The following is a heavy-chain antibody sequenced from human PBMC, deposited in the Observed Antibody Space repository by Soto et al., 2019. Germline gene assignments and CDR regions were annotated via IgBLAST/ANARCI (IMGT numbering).Heavy chain of an antibody. CDR3: ARAMVVDATGYYYYYGMDV. V-gene: IGHV1-2*04. CDR1: GYTFTGYY. J-gene: IGHJ6*02. CDR2: INPNSGGT. Sequence: XSVKVSCKASGYTFTGYYMHWVRQSPGQGLEWMGWINPNSGGTNYAQKFQGWVTMTRDTSISTAYMELSRLRSDDTAVYYCARAMVVDATGYYYYYGMDVWGQGTTVTVSS. D-gene: IGHD2-15*01.